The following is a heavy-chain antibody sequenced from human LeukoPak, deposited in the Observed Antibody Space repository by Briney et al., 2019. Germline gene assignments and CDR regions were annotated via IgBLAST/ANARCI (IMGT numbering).Heavy chain of an antibody. Sequence: ASETLSLTCAVSGGSISSSNWWSWVRQPPGKGLEWIGEIYHSGSTNYNPSLKSRVTISVDKSKNQFSLKLSSVTAADTAVYYCASEAFSGSYSYYFDYWGQGTLVTVSS. CDR1: GGSISSSNW. V-gene: IGHV4-4*02. CDR2: IYHSGST. J-gene: IGHJ4*02. CDR3: ASEAFSGSYSYYFDY. D-gene: IGHD1-26*01.